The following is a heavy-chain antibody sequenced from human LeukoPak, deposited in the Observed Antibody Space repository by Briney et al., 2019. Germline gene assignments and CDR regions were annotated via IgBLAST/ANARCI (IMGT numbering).Heavy chain of an antibody. D-gene: IGHD6-13*01. J-gene: IGHJ4*02. V-gene: IGHV3-30-3*01. CDR2: ISYDGSNK. Sequence: GGSLRLSCAASGFTFSSYAMHWVRQAPGKGLEWVAVISYDGSNKYYADSVKGRFTISRDNSKNTLYLQMNSLRAEDTAVYYCARGPPLQKQQPISYWGQGTLVTVSS. CDR1: GFTFSSYA. CDR3: ARGPPLQKQQPISY.